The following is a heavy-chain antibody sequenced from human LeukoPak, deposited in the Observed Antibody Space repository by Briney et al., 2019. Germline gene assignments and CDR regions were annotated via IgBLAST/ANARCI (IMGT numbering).Heavy chain of an antibody. V-gene: IGHV3-23*01. J-gene: IGHJ6*03. D-gene: IGHD3-3*01. CDR3: EKACRPTVNFEFWNGPTSYYHMDV. CDR1: GFTFSSYA. CDR2: ISGSGGST. Sequence: GGSLRLSCAPSGFTFSSYAMSWGRQAPGKGLEWVSAISGSGGSTYYADSVKGRFTISRDNSKNTLYLQMNSLRAEDTAVYYCEKACRPTVNFEFWNGPTSYYHMDVWGKGNTVTVSS.